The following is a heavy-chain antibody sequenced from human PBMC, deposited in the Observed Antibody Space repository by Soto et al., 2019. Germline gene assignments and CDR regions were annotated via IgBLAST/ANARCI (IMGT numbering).Heavy chain of an antibody. CDR1: GYTITSYA. CDR2: INAGNGNT. CDR3: ASEIAPGLGFDP. J-gene: IGHJ5*02. V-gene: IGHV1-3*01. Sequence: ASVKVSCKASGYTITSYAMHWVRQAPGQRLEWMGWINAGNGNTKYSQKFQGRVTITRDTSASTAYMELSSLRSEDTAVYYCASEIAPGLGFDPWGQGTLVTVSS. D-gene: IGHD3-22*01.